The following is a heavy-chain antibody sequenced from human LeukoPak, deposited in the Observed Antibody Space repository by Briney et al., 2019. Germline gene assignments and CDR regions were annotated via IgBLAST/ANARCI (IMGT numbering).Heavy chain of an antibody. CDR3: ARGRRGLTYYFDY. CDR1: GGSFSGYY. Sequence: SETLSLTCAVYGGSFSGYYWSWIRQPPGKGLEWIGEINHSGSTNYNPSLKSRVTISVDTSKNQFSLKLSSVTAADTAVYYCARGRRGLTYYFDYWGQGTLVTVSS. D-gene: IGHD3-10*01. CDR2: INHSGST. V-gene: IGHV4-34*01. J-gene: IGHJ4*02.